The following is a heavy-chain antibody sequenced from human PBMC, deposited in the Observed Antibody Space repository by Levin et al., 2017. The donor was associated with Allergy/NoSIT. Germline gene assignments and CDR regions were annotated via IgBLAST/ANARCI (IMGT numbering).Heavy chain of an antibody. CDR3: AKPTRGTTVTSAHFDY. D-gene: IGHD4-11*01. Sequence: GGSLRLSCAASGFTFSYYAMSWVRQAPGKGLEWVSVISGSGGGTYYADSVKGRFTISRDNSKNTLYLQMNSLRADDTAVYFCAKPTRGTTVTSAHFDYWGQGTLVTVSS. CDR2: ISGSGGGT. J-gene: IGHJ4*02. CDR1: GFTFSYYA. V-gene: IGHV3-23*01.